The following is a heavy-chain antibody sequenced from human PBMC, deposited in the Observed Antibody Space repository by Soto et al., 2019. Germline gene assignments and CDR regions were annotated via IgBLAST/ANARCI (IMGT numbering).Heavy chain of an antibody. CDR1: GFTFSNYA. J-gene: IGHJ6*02. D-gene: IGHD4-4*01. V-gene: IGHV3-30*04. CDR3: ARDARDSTVEFSSYFGMDV. Sequence: GGSLRLSCAASGFTFSNYAVHWVRQAPGKGLEWVAIISYNGRNKYYADSVKGRFTISRDNSKNTLFLQMDSLRVEDTAVYYCARDARDSTVEFSSYFGMDVWGQGTTVTVSS. CDR2: ISYNGRNK.